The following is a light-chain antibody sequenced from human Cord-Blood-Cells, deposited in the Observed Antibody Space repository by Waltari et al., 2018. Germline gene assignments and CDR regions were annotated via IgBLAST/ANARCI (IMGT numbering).Light chain of an antibody. J-gene: IGLJ2*01. CDR2: DVS. CDR3: SSYTSSSVV. V-gene: IGLV2-14*01. Sequence: SPLTQPASVSGSPGQSITTSCPGTRSDVGGYNSVSWYQQHPGKAPKLMIYDVSNRPSGVSNRFSGSKSGNTASLTISGLQAEDEADYYCSSYTSSSVVFGGGTKLTVL. CDR1: RSDVGGYNS.